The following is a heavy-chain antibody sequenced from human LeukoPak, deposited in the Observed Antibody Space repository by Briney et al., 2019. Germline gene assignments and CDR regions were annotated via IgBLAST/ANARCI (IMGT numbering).Heavy chain of an antibody. J-gene: IGHJ4*02. CDR1: GYTFTSYG. CDR2: ISAYNGNT. V-gene: IGHV1-18*01. Sequence: ASVKVSCKASGYTFTSYGISWVRQAPGQGLEWMGWISAYNGNTNYAQKLQGRVTMTTDTSTSTAYMELRSLRSDDTAVYYCARVGDYYDSGSYYAYFDYWGQGTLVPVSS. CDR3: ARVGDYYDSGSYYAYFDY. D-gene: IGHD3-10*01.